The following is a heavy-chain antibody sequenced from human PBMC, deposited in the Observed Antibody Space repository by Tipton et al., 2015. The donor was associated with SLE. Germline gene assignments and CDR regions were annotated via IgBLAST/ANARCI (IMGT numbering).Heavy chain of an antibody. Sequence: TLSLTCTVSGGSISSGGYYWSWIRQPAGKGLEWIGRIYSSGSTNENLSLKSRVFISKDTSKNQFSLKLSSVTAADTAVYYCAREAKYSGSYYNWFDTWGQGTLVTVSP. CDR3: AREAKYSGSYYNWFDT. CDR2: IYSSGST. D-gene: IGHD1-26*01. J-gene: IGHJ5*02. V-gene: IGHV4-61*02. CDR1: GGSISSGGYY.